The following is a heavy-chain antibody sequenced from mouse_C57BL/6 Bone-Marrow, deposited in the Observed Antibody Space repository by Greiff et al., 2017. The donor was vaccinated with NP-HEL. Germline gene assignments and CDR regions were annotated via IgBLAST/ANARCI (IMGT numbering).Heavy chain of an antibody. CDR1: GFTFSDYY. D-gene: IGHD2-1*01. J-gene: IGHJ3*01. Sequence: EVQGVESGGGLVQPGGSLKLSCAASGFTFSDYYMYWVRQTPEKRLEWVAYISNGGGSTYYPDTVKGRFTISRDNAKNTLYLQMSRLKSEDTAMYYCARHDGNLAYWGQGTLVTVSA. CDR3: ARHDGNLAY. V-gene: IGHV5-12*01. CDR2: ISNGGGST.